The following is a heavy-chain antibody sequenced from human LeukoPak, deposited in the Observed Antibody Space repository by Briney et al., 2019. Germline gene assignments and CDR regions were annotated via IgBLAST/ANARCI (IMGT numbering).Heavy chain of an antibody. CDR3: ARDPIQRHHYYYYGMDV. CDR1: GGSISSYY. D-gene: IGHD5-18*01. CDR2: IYYSGST. J-gene: IGHJ6*02. V-gene: IGHV4-30-4*08. Sequence: PSETLSLTCTVSGGSISSYYWSWIRQPPGKGLEWIGYIYYSGSTYYNPSLKSRVTISVDTSKNQFSLKLSSVTAADTAVYYCARDPIQRHHYYYYGMDVWGQGTTVTVSS.